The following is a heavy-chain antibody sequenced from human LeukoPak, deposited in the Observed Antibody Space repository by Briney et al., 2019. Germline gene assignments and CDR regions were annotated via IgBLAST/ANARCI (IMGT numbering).Heavy chain of an antibody. CDR2: FSFDGSTP. CDR3: AKAKDGFSGYYYLFDY. CDR1: GFIFSTYA. Sequence: GRSLRLSCAGSGFIFSTYAMHWVRQAPGKGLEWVALFSFDGSTPLYADSVKGRFPISRDNSKNSLYLQMNSLRTEDTAVYYCAKAKDGFSGYYYLFDYWGQGTLVTGSS. V-gene: IGHV3-30-3*01. D-gene: IGHD5-12*01. J-gene: IGHJ4*02.